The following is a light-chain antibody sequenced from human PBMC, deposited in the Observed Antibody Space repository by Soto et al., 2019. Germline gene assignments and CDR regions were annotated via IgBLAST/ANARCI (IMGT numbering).Light chain of an antibody. CDR3: QQLNSYPIAT. Sequence: IQLTQSPSSLSASVGDRVTITCRASQGISSHLAWYQQKPGKAPKLLIYAASTLQTGVPSRFSGSGSGREFTLTISSLQPEDFATYHCQQLNSYPIATFGGGTKVDIK. CDR1: QGISSH. V-gene: IGKV1-9*01. J-gene: IGKJ4*01. CDR2: AAS.